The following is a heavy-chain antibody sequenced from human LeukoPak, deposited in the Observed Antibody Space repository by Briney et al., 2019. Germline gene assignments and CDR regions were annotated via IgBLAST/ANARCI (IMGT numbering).Heavy chain of an antibody. J-gene: IGHJ4*02. Sequence: GGSLRLSCVDSGFTFSSHWMHWVRQAPGKGLVWVSRIKYDGSSTNYADSVKGRFTISRDNAKNTLYLQMNSLRAEDTAVYYYARGATYAYYHDYWGQGTLVTVSS. CDR1: GFTFSSHW. CDR2: IKYDGSST. D-gene: IGHD5-12*01. V-gene: IGHV3-74*01. CDR3: ARGATYAYYHDY.